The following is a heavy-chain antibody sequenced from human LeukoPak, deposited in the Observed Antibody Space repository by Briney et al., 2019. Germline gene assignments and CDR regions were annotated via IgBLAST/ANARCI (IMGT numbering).Heavy chain of an antibody. V-gene: IGHV4-34*01. CDR1: GDSFSGYY. J-gene: IGHJ6*03. CDR2: IHHCRGT. CDR3: ARGWLELNYYYMDV. D-gene: IGHD1-7*01. Sequence: KPSETLSLTCAVYGDSFSGYYWSWIRQPPGKGLEWIGEIHHCRGTNYNPSLKSRVTISVDTSKNQFSLKLRSVTAADTAVYYCARGWLELNYYYMDVWGKGTTVTVSS.